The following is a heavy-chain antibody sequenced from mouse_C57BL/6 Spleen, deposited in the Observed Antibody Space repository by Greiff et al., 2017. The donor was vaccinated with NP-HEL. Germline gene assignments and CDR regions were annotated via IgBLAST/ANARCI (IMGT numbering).Heavy chain of an antibody. CDR3: ARAYYGSSSYYYAMDY. J-gene: IGHJ4*01. V-gene: IGHV3-8*01. D-gene: IGHD1-1*01. CDR2: ISYSGST. CDR1: GYSITSDY. Sequence: EVQLQQSGPGLAKPSQTLSLTCSVTGYSITSDYWNWIRKFPGNKLEYMGYISYSGSTYYNPSLKSRISITRDTSKNQYYLQLNSVTTEDTATYYCARAYYGSSSYYYAMDYWGQGTSVTVSS.